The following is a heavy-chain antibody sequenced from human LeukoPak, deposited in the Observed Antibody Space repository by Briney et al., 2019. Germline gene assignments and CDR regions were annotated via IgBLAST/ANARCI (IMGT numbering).Heavy chain of an antibody. CDR1: GGTFNSYT. V-gene: IGHV1-69*13. CDR3: ARARFSAALGYGMDV. CDR2: IIPIFGTA. Sequence: SVKVSCKASGGTFNSYTISWVRQAPGQGLEWMGGIIPIFGTASYAQKFQGRVTVTADESTSTAYMGLSSLRSEDTAVYYCARARFSAALGYGMDVWGQGTTVTVS. D-gene: IGHD6-13*01. J-gene: IGHJ6*02.